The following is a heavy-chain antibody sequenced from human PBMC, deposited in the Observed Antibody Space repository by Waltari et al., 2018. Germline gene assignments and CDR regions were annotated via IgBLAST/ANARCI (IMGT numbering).Heavy chain of an antibody. J-gene: IGHJ4*02. V-gene: IGHV3-23*01. D-gene: IGHD4-17*01. Sequence: VQLLESGGGLVQSGGSLRLSCAASGFTFRSYAMNWVRQAPGKGVEWCSVISGRCGSTDYADSGKGRFTISRDNSKNTLYLQMNNLRVEDTAVYYCASSLYGDYTQIWGRVFDYWGQGTLVTVSS. CDR2: ISGRCGST. CDR1: GFTFRSYA. CDR3: ASSLYGDYTQIWGRVFDY.